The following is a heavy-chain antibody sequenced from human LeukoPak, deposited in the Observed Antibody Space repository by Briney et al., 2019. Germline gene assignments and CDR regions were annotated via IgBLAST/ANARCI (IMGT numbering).Heavy chain of an antibody. J-gene: IGHJ4*02. CDR3: TRKNYVPDS. CDR1: GYTFSHYW. CDR2: ISNGGYPT. D-gene: IGHD3-10*02. Sequence: GGSLRLSCVASGYTFSHYWMSWVRQTPGKGLEWVASISNGGYPTYYVDSVRGRFTISRDDARNSLFLQMNGLRADDTAVYYCTRKNYVPDSGGQGPLAPVSS. V-gene: IGHV3-7*03.